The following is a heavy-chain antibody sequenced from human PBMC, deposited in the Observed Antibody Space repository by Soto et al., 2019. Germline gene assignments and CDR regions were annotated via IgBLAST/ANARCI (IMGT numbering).Heavy chain of an antibody. CDR2: IYYSGST. CDR3: ARVSSGWYVWFDP. V-gene: IGHV4-31*03. J-gene: IGHJ5*02. CDR1: GGSIISGGYY. Sequence: SETLSLTCTFSGGSIISGGYYWSWIRQHPGKGLEWIGYIYYSGSTYYNPSLKSRVTISVDTSKNQFSLKLSSVTAADTAVYYCARVSSGWYVWFDPWGQGTLVTVSS. D-gene: IGHD6-19*01.